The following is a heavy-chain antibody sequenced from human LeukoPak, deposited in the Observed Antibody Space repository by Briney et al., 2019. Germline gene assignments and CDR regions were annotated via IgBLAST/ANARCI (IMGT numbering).Heavy chain of an antibody. Sequence: PSETLSLTCAVYGGSFSGYYWSWIRQPPGKGLEWIGEINHSGSTNYNPSLKSRVTISVDTSKNQFSLKLSSVTAADTAVYYCARAHCGGDCYSSGKGSPQADKYFQHWGQGTLVTVSS. J-gene: IGHJ1*01. CDR1: GGSFSGYY. D-gene: IGHD2-21*02. V-gene: IGHV4-34*01. CDR3: ARAHCGGDCYSSGKGSPQADKYFQH. CDR2: INHSGST.